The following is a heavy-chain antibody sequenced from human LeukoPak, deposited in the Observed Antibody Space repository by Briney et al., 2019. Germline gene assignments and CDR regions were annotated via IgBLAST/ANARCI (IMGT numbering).Heavy chain of an antibody. CDR1: GFTFSNYA. J-gene: IGHJ4*02. Sequence: GSLRLSCAASGFTFSNYAMSWVRQPPGKGLEWIGEINPSGSTDYNPSLKSRVTISVDTSKNQFSLKLSSVTAADTAVYYCARGLRSTYSYYFDYWGQGTLVTVSS. CDR3: ARGLRSTYSYYFDY. D-gene: IGHD6-13*01. V-gene: IGHV4-34*01. CDR2: INPSGST.